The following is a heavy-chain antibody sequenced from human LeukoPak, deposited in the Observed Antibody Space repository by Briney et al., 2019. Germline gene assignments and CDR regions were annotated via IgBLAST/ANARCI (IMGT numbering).Heavy chain of an antibody. CDR1: GYSISSGSYY. D-gene: IGHD3-9*01. J-gene: IGHJ2*01. CDR3: ARQYIDILTGYHRGELYWYFDL. V-gene: IGHV4-61*02. CDR2: IYTSGST. Sequence: SETLSLTCTVSGYSISSGSYYWSWIRQPAGKGLEWIGRIYTSGSTNYNPSLKSRVSISVDTSKNQFSLKLSSVTAADTAVYYCARQYIDILTGYHRGELYWYFDLWGRGTLVTVSS.